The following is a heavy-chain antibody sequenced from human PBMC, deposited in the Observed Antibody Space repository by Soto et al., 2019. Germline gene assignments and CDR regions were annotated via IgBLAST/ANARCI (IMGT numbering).Heavy chain of an antibody. CDR3: ARVGSYGDYAFDY. CDR1: GGSISSGGFS. J-gene: IGHJ4*02. D-gene: IGHD4-17*01. CDR2: IYHSGST. Sequence: QLQLQESGSGLVKHSQTLSLTCAVSGGSISSGGFSWSWIRQPPGKGLEWIGYIYHSGSTYYNPSLKSRVTISVDRSKNQFSLKLSSVTAADTAVYYCARVGSYGDYAFDYWGQGTLVTVSS. V-gene: IGHV4-30-2*01.